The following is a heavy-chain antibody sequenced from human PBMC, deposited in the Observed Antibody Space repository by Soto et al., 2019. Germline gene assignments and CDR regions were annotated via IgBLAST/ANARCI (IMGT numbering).Heavy chain of an antibody. CDR3: AGELLIVGATSNWYFDL. D-gene: IGHD1-26*01. CDR2: IIPIHGIA. CDR1: GGTFSSYT. V-gene: IGHV1-69*08. J-gene: IGHJ2*01. Sequence: QVQLVQSGAEVKKPGSSVKVSCKASGGTFSSYTISWVRQAPGQGLEWMGRIIPIHGIANYAQKFQGRVTITAGKSTSTAYMELSRLGSEDTAVYYCAGELLIVGATSNWYFDLWGRGTLVTVSS.